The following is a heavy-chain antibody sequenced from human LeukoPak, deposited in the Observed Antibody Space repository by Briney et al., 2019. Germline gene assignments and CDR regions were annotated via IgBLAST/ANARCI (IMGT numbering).Heavy chain of an antibody. Sequence: PGGSLRLSCTASGFTFSNYVMHWVRQAPGKGLEWVAVISYDGSNKYYADSVKGRFTISRDNSKSTLYLQMNSLRAEDTAVYYCAKEPGYYASTEGWGQGTLVTVSS. CDR3: AKEPGYYASTEG. CDR1: GFTFSNYV. V-gene: IGHV3-30*18. D-gene: IGHD3-3*01. CDR2: ISYDGSNK. J-gene: IGHJ4*02.